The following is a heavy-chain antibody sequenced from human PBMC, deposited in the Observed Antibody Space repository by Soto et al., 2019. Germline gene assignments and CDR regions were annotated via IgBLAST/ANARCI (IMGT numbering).Heavy chain of an antibody. D-gene: IGHD1-26*01. CDR2: IYYSGST. V-gene: IGHV4-30-4*01. Sequence: SETLSLTCTVSGGSISSGDYYWSWIRQPPGKGLEWIGYIYYSGSTFYNPSLKSRVTISLDTSKNQFSLRLTSVTAADTAIYYCARQLPVGATSWFDPWGQGTLVTVS. CDR3: ARQLPVGATSWFDP. CDR1: GGSISSGDYY. J-gene: IGHJ5*02.